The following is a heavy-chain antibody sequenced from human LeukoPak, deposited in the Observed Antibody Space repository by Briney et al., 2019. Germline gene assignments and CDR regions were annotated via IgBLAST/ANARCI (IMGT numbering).Heavy chain of an antibody. CDR3: ARVGVYYDFWSGSHSTLYGMDV. CDR2: IYYSGST. Sequence: PSETLSLTCTVSGGSISSYYWSWIRQPPGKGLEWIGYIYYSGSTNYNPSLKSRVTISVDTSKNQFSLKLSSVTAVDTAVYYCARVGVYYDFWSGSHSTLYGMDVWGQGTTVTVSS. D-gene: IGHD3-3*01. J-gene: IGHJ6*02. V-gene: IGHV4-59*01. CDR1: GGSISSYY.